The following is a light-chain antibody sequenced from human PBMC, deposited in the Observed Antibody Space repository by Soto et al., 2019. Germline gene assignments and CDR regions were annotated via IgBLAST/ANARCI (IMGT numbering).Light chain of an antibody. V-gene: IGLV2-14*01. J-gene: IGLJ1*01. Sequence: QSALTQPASVSGSPGQSITISCTGTSSDVGDYNYVSWYQQHPGKAPKVMIYDVSNRPSGGSNRFSGSKSGNTASLTISGLHAEDEADYYCSSYTGSSTLVFGTGTKVTVL. CDR3: SSYTGSSTLV. CDR2: DVS. CDR1: SSDVGDYNY.